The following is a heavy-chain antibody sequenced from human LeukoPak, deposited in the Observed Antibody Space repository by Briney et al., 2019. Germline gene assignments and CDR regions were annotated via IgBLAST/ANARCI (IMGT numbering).Heavy chain of an antibody. CDR1: GGSISSGSYY. J-gene: IGHJ4*02. CDR2: IYTSGST. CDR3: ARDDSSSSMFDY. V-gene: IGHV4-61*02. Sequence: SQTLSLTCTVSGGSISSGSYYWSWIRQPAGKGLERIGRIYTSGSTNYNPSLKSRVTISVDTSKNQFSLELSSVTAADMAVYYCARDDSSSSMFDYWGRGTLVSVSS. D-gene: IGHD6-6*01.